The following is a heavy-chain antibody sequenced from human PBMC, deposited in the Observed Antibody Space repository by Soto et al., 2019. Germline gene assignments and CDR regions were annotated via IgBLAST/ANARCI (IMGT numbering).Heavy chain of an antibody. CDR1: GYTLSDYY. D-gene: IGHD6-13*01. CDR2: INPNSGDP. V-gene: IGHV1-2*02. J-gene: IGHJ3*02. CDR3: TREGGGIAAAGAGNDAFDI. Sequence: GASVKVSCKASGYTLSDYYIQCVLQSPLQWLDWMGWINPNSGDPNYAQKFQGRVTMSRDTSINTAYMELRWLRSEDTAVYYCTREGGGIAAAGAGNDAFDIWGQGTKVTVSS.